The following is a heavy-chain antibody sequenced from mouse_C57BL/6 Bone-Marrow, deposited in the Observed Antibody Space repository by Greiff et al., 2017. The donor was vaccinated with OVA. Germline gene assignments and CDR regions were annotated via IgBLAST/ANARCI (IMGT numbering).Heavy chain of an antibody. CDR3: AREGDGYYGGFAY. V-gene: IGHV3-6*01. Sequence: EVQLVESGPGLVKPSQSLSLTCSVTGYSITSGYYWNWIRQFPGNKLEWMGYISYDGSNNYNPSLKNRISITRDTSKNQFFLKLNSVTTEDTATYYCAREGDGYYGGFAYWGQGTLVTVSA. D-gene: IGHD2-3*01. CDR2: ISYDGSN. J-gene: IGHJ3*01. CDR1: GYSITSGYY.